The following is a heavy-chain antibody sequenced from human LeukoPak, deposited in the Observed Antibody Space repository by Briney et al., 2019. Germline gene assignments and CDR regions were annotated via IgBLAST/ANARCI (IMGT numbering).Heavy chain of an antibody. CDR3: AREVPDYDNLIGNYVSGAFDI. CDR1: GGSISSPGHY. Sequence: KASQTLSLTCTVSGGSISSPGHYWSWIRQHPGKGLEWIGNIYYSGGTYNDPSLESRVTISIDRPKNQFSLKLSSVTAADTAVYYCAREVPDYDNLIGNYVSGAFDIWGQGTVVPVSS. J-gene: IGHJ3*02. CDR2: IYYSGGT. V-gene: IGHV4-31*03. D-gene: IGHD3-9*01.